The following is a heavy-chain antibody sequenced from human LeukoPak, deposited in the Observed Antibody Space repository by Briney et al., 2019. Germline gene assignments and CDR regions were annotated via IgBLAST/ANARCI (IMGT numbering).Heavy chain of an antibody. CDR2: ISAYNGNT. CDR1: GYTFTSYG. CDR3: ARDRYSSSWYLDDY. J-gene: IGHJ4*02. V-gene: IGHV1-18*01. D-gene: IGHD6-13*01. Sequence: GSVKVSCKASGYTFTSYGISWVRQAPGQGLEWMGWISAYNGNTNYAQKLQGRVTMTTDTSTSTAYMELRSLRSDDTAVYYCARDRYSSSWYLDDYWGQGTLVTVSS.